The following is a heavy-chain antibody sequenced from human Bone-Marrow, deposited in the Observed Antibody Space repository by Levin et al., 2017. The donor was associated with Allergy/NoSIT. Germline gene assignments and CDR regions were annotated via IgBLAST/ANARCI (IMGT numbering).Heavy chain of an antibody. Sequence: ASVKVSCKASGYTFTDYHIHWVRQARGQGLEWMGWINLNSGATNYARKFRGSVTMTRDTSISTAYMELSRLRSDDTAVYYRVRDTNPSLEYLKCAFDFWGQGTLVAVSS. CDR1: GYTFTDYH. V-gene: IGHV1-2*02. D-gene: IGHD3-16*01. CDR2: INLNSGAT. CDR3: VRDTNPSLEYLKCAFDF. J-gene: IGHJ4*02.